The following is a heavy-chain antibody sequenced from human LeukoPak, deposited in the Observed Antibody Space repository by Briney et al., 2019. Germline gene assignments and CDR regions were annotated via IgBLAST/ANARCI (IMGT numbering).Heavy chain of an antibody. V-gene: IGHV1-46*01. CDR2: INPSGGST. CDR3: ASSTTVTTDPLGY. Sequence: ASVKVSCKASGYTFTSYYMHWVRQAPGQGLEWMGIINPSGGSTSYAQKFQGRVTMTRDTSTSTVYMELSSLTSEDTAVYYCASSTTVTTDPLGYWGQGTLVTVSS. D-gene: IGHD4-17*01. CDR1: GYTFTSYY. J-gene: IGHJ4*02.